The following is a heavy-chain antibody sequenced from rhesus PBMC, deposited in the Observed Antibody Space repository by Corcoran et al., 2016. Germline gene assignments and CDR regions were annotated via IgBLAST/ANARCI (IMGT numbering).Heavy chain of an antibody. Sequence: VQLVESGGGLAKTGRSLRLSCAASGFIFSDYYMDWVRQDPGKGLEWVSRISNSGGIKWYADCVKGRCTISSENAKNTLYRQMSSLRAEDTAVYYCASELELLMCCDYWRQGVLVTVSS. CDR1: GFIFSDYY. D-gene: IGHD1-26*01. CDR3: ASELELLMCCDY. V-gene: IGHV3-178*01. J-gene: IGHJ4*01. CDR2: ISNSGGIK.